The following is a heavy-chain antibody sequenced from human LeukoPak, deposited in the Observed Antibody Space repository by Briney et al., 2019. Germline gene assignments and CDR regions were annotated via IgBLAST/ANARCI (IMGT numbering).Heavy chain of an antibody. Sequence: GGSLRLSCAASDFIVSGEYMNWVRQAPGKGLEWVSLISSDGRTYYADSVKGRFTISRDISRNTLYLQMNSLRAEDTAKYYCAKTRVAVGDYFYYHMDVWGNGTTVTVSS. CDR3: AKTRVAVGDYFYYHMDV. D-gene: IGHD2-21*01. CDR1: DFIVSGEY. V-gene: IGHV3-53*01. J-gene: IGHJ6*03. CDR2: ISSDGRT.